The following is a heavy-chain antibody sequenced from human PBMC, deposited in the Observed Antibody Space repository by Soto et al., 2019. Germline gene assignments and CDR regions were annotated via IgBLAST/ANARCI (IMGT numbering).Heavy chain of an antibody. CDR3: AKVRRITGTTNYWYFDL. V-gene: IGHV3-30*18. CDR2: ISYDGSNK. D-gene: IGHD1-20*01. Sequence: QVQLVESGGGVVQPGRSLRLSCTASEFTFISYDMHWVRQAPGKGLEWVSLISYDGSNKYYADSVKGRFTISRDNSKTSLYLQMNSLRDEDTAVYYCAKVRRITGTTNYWYFDLWGRVTVVTVSS. CDR1: EFTFISYD. J-gene: IGHJ2*01.